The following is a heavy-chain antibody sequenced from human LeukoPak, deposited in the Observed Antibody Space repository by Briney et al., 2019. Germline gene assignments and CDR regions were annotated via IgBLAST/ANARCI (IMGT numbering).Heavy chain of an antibody. CDR3: ARDKGPYLYFDL. J-gene: IGHJ2*01. Sequence: SETLSLTCTVSDGSITSYYWNWIRQPPGKGLEWIGNIYNSGSADYIPSLKSRVTISVNTSKNQISLKLSSVTAADTAVYYCARDKGPYLYFDLWGRGTLVTLPS. D-gene: IGHD2-21*01. CDR1: DGSITSYY. V-gene: IGHV4-59*01. CDR2: IYNSGSA.